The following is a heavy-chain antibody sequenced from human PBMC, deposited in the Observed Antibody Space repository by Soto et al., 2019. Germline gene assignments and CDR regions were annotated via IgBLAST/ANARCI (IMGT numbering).Heavy chain of an antibody. D-gene: IGHD3-9*01. J-gene: IGHJ6*03. CDR2: ISGSGGST. V-gene: IGHV3-23*01. CDR3: ARDALYYDILTGPLYYYYMDV. Sequence: GGSLRLSCAASGFTFSSYAMSWVRQAPGKGLEWVSAISGSGGSTYYADSVKGRFTISRDNSKNTLYLQMNSLRAEDTAVYYCARDALYYDILTGPLYYYYMDVWGKGTTVTV. CDR1: GFTFSSYA.